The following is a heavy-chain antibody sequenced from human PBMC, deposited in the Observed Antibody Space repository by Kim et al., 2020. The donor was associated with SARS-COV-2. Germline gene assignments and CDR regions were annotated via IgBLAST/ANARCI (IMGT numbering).Heavy chain of an antibody. CDR2: INPSGGST. J-gene: IGHJ4*02. CDR1: GYIFTTYY. V-gene: IGHV1-46*01. Sequence: ASVKVSCKASGYIFTTYYIHWVRQAPGQGLEWLGMINPSGGSTIYAQNFQDRVTMTRDTSTSTAYIELSSLGSDDTALYYCARTHSSSTSTHKAFDSWGQGTLVTVSS. CDR3: ARTHSSSTSTHKAFDS. D-gene: IGHD2-2*01.